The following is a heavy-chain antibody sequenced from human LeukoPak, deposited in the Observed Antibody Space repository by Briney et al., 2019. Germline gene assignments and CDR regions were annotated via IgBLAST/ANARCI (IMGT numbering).Heavy chain of an antibody. J-gene: IGHJ4*02. V-gene: IGHV4-59*08. Sequence: SETLSLTCTVSGGSIRSYYWSWIRQPPGKGREWIGYIFYSGTANYNPSLKSRVTISVDTSKNQFSLNLTSVTAADTAVYYCARLGSYFDYWGQGTLVTASS. CDR2: IFYSGTA. CDR3: ARLGSYFDY. CDR1: GGSIRSYY.